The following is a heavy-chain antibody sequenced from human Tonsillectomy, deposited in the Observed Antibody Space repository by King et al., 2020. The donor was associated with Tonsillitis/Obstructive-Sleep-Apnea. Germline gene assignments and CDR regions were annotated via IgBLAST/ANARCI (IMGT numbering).Heavy chain of an antibody. CDR2: IYYSGST. J-gene: IGHJ4*02. CDR1: GGSISSYY. D-gene: IGHD3-22*01. V-gene: IGHV4-59*08. CDR3: SRQAWLHRAGSFGY. Sequence: VQLQESGPGLVKPSETLSLTCTVSGGSISSYYWSWIRQPPGKGLEWIGYIYYSGSTNYNPSLKSRVPISVDTSKNQFSLKLCSVTAADTAVYYCSRQAWLHRAGSFGYWGQGTLVTVSS.